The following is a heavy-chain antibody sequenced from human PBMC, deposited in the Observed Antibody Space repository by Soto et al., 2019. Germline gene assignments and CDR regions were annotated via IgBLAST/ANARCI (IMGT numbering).Heavy chain of an antibody. CDR3: ARAGYCSGGSCDAYFDY. CDR2: IYYSGST. Sequence: KPSETLSLTCTVSGGSISSYYWSWIRQPPGKGLEWIGYIYYSGSTNYNPSLKSRVTISVDTSKNQFSLKLSSVTAADTAVYYCARAGYCSGGSCDAYFDYWGQGTLITV. J-gene: IGHJ4*02. D-gene: IGHD2-15*01. CDR1: GGSISSYY. V-gene: IGHV4-59*01.